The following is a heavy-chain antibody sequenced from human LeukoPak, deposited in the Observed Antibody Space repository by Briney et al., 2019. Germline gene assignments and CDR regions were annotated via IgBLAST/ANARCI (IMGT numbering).Heavy chain of an antibody. J-gene: IGHJ4*02. Sequence: GGSLRLSCAASGFTFSSYGMHWVRQAPGKGLEWVAFIRYDGSNKYYADSVKGRFTIPRDKSKKTLYLQMNNLRPEDTAVYYCAKGFGSYYSSGVFMAYWGQGTLVTVSS. D-gene: IGHD1-26*01. CDR1: GFTFSSYG. CDR2: IRYDGSNK. CDR3: AKGFGSYYSSGVFMAY. V-gene: IGHV3-30*02.